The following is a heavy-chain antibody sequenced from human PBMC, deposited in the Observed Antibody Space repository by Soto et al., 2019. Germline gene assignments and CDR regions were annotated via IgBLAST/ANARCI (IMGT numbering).Heavy chain of an antibody. D-gene: IGHD3-10*01. CDR1: GFTLSSYN. CDR2: ISGSSDTI. J-gene: IGHJ6*01. Sequence: SLTLSCSASGFTLSSYNMNWVRQAPGKGLEWVSYISGSSDTIYYADSVKGRFTISRDNAKNSLYLQMDSLRDEDTAVYYCARDHGGSAWFVGIYYYFGVDVWGQGTTVTVYS. CDR3: ARDHGGSAWFVGIYYYFGVDV. V-gene: IGHV3-48*02.